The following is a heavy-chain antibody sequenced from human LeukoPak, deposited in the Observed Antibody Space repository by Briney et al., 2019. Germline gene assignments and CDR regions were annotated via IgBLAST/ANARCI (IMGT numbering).Heavy chain of an antibody. CDR3: ARGPLGYCSGGSCWVYYFDY. V-gene: IGHV3-23*01. J-gene: IGHJ4*02. CDR2: ISGSGGST. D-gene: IGHD2-15*01. Sequence: GGSLRLSCAASGFTFSSYAMSWVRQAPGKGLEWVSAISGSGGSTYYADSVKGRFTISRDNSKNSLYLQMNSLRAEDTAVYYCARGPLGYCSGGSCWVYYFDYWGQGTLVTVSS. CDR1: GFTFSSYA.